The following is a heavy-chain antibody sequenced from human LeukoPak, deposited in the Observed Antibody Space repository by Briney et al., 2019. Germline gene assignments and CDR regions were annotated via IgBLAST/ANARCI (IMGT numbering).Heavy chain of an antibody. J-gene: IGHJ4*02. V-gene: IGHV4-59*01. Sequence: PSETLSLTCTVSGGSISSYYWSWLRQPPGKGLEWIGYIYYSGSTNYNPSLKSRVTISVDTSKNQFSLKLSSVTAADTAVYYCAREYYDILTGYYRFDYWGQGTLVTVSS. CDR2: IYYSGST. CDR3: AREYYDILTGYYRFDY. CDR1: GGSISSYY. D-gene: IGHD3-9*01.